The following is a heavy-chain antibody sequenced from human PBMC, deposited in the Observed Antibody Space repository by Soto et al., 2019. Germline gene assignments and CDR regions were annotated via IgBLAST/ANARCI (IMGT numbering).Heavy chain of an antibody. CDR1: GGTFSSYT. CDR2: IIPILGIA. CDR3: ARDRDPYCTNGVCYTLDY. Sequence: SVKVSCKASGGTFSSYTISWVRQAPGQGLEWMGRIIPILGIANYAQKIQGRVTITADKSTSTAYMELSSLRSEDTAVYYCARDRDPYCTNGVCYTLDYWGQRTLVTVSS. V-gene: IGHV1-69*04. J-gene: IGHJ4*02. D-gene: IGHD2-8*01.